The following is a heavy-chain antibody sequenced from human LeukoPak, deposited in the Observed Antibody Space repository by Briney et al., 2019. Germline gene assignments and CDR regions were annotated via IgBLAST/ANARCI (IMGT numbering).Heavy chain of an antibody. CDR3: AKVDSYYYDSSGYASY. D-gene: IGHD3-22*01. Sequence: GGSLRLSCAASGFTFSSYAMTWVRQAPGKGLEWVSAMSGSGGSTYYADSVKGRFTISRDNSKNTLYLQMNSLRAEDTAVYYCAKVDSYYYDSSGYASYWGQGTLVTVSS. J-gene: IGHJ4*02. V-gene: IGHV3-23*01. CDR2: MSGSGGST. CDR1: GFTFSSYA.